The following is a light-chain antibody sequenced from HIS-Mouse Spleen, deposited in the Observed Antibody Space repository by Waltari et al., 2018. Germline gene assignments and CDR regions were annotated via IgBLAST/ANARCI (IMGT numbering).Light chain of an antibody. CDR3: QAWDSSTVV. CDR2: HDS. V-gene: IGLV3-1*01. CDR1: KLGDKY. J-gene: IGLJ2*01. Sequence: SYDLTQPPSVSVSPGQTASITCSGDKLGDKYACWYQQKPGQSPVLSIYHDSTRLSGIPGRFSGSNSGNTATLNISGTQAMDEADYDCQAWDSSTVVFGGGTKLTVL.